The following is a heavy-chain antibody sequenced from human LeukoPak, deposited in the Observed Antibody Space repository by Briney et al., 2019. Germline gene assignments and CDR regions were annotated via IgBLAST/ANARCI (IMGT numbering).Heavy chain of an antibody. D-gene: IGHD6-19*01. Sequence: PGGSLRLSCAASGFTFSTYWMTWVRQTPGKGLEWVANIKEGGGEQNYVDSVEGRFTISRDNTKNTLFLQMNSLRAEDTAVYYCARDRAVAGLFDNWGQGTLVTVSS. CDR3: ARDRAVAGLFDN. J-gene: IGHJ4*02. CDR1: GFTFSTYW. V-gene: IGHV3-7*01. CDR2: IKEGGGEQ.